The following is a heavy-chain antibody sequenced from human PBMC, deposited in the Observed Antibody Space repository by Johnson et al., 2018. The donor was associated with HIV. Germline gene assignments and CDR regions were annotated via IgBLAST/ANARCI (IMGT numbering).Heavy chain of an antibody. CDR2: ITGTGGST. D-gene: IGHD6-19*01. Sequence: EVQLVESGGGVVQPGGSLRLSCAASGFTFSSYGMSWVRQAPGKGLEWVSGITGTGGSTYYADSVKGRFTISRDNSKNSLYLQMNSLRAEDTALYYCARPHGSSGRGAFDIWGQGTMVTVSS. CDR1: GFTFSSYG. J-gene: IGHJ3*02. V-gene: IGHV3-23*04. CDR3: ARPHGSSGRGAFDI.